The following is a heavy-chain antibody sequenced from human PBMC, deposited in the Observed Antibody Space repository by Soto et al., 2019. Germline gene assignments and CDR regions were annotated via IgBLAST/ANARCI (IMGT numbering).Heavy chain of an antibody. CDR2: ITGDGVRT. J-gene: IGHJ3*02. V-gene: IGHV3-23*01. Sequence: GGSLRLSCAASGFTFSIYAMSWVRQAPGKGLEWVSGITGDGVRTFYADSVKGRFTISRDQSNNMVFLEMNSLRAEDTAVYYCAKDIRVVAGAFDIWGQGTMVTVSS. CDR3: AKDIRVVAGAFDI. D-gene: IGHD3-3*02. CDR1: GFTFSIYA.